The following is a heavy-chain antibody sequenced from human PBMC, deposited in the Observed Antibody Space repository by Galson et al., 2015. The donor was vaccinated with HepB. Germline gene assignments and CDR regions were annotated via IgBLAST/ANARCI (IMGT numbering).Heavy chain of an antibody. Sequence: CAISGDSVSTNIVAWNWIRQSPSRGLEWLGRTYYRSTWYNDSAVSVQSRITINPDTSRNQFSLQLNSVTPEDTGVYYCTRVRHLARGMDVWGQGTTVTVSS. D-gene: IGHD5-12*01. J-gene: IGHJ6*02. V-gene: IGHV6-1*01. CDR3: TRVRHLARGMDV. CDR1: GDSVSTNIVA. CDR2: TYYRSTWYN.